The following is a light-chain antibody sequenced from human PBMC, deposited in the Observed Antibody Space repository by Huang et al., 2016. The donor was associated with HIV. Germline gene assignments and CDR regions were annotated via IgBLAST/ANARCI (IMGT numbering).Light chain of an antibody. Sequence: DIQMTQSPSSLSASVGDRVTITCRAIQSISNYLNWYQQKPGKAPKLLIYAASSLQSGVPSRFSGSGSGTDFTLTISSLQPEDSAAYYCQQSYSPRTFGPGTKVDIK. CDR2: AAS. V-gene: IGKV1-39*01. CDR3: QQSYSPRT. J-gene: IGKJ3*01. CDR1: QSISNY.